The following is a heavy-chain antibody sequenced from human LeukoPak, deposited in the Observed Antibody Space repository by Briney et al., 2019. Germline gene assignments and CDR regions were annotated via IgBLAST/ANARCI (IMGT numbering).Heavy chain of an antibody. CDR1: GGSISSYY. Sequence: PSETLSLTCTVSGGSISSYYWSWIRQPPGKGLEWIGYIYYSGSTNYNPSLKSRVTISVDTSKNQFSLKLSSVTAADTAVYYCARDGVGQQLGTFDYWGQGTLVTVSS. D-gene: IGHD6-13*01. J-gene: IGHJ4*02. CDR3: ARDGVGQQLGTFDY. CDR2: IYYSGST. V-gene: IGHV4-59*01.